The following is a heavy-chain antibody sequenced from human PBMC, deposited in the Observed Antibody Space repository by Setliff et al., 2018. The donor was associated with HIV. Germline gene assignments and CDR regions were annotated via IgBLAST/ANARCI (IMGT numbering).Heavy chain of an antibody. CDR1: GYTFTKSI. CDR2: IIPSGGST. V-gene: IGHV1-46*01. J-gene: IGHJ4*02. D-gene: IGHD3-3*01. CDR3: ARDGASGSGYYWADY. Sequence: ASVKVSCKASGYTFTKSIIHWVRQAPGQGLEWMGAIIPSGGSTGYAEKFQARVTLTRDTSTSTVYMELSGLREEDTAVYYCARDGASGSGYYWADYWGQGTLATVSS.